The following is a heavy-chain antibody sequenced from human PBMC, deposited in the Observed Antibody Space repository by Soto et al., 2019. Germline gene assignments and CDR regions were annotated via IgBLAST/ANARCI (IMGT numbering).Heavy chain of an antibody. J-gene: IGHJ6*03. CDR3: AKDRLENYDFWSGYRDYYYYYMDV. V-gene: IGHV3-66*01. D-gene: IGHD3-3*01. CDR1: GFTVSSNY. CDR2: IYSGGST. Sequence: GGSLRLSCAASGFTVSSNYMSWVRQAPGKGLEWVSVIYSGGSTYYADSVKGRFTISRDNSKNTLYLQMNSLRAEDTAVYYCAKDRLENYDFWSGYRDYYYYYMDVWGKGTTVTVSS.